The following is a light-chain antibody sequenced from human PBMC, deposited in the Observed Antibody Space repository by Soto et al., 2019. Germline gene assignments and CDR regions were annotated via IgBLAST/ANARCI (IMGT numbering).Light chain of an antibody. J-gene: IGKJ2*01. CDR2: DAS. V-gene: IGKV3-11*01. CDR3: QQRRRWPRT. Sequence: EIVLTQSPVTLSLSPGERATLSCRASQSVDFQLAWYQQKPGQAPRLLISDASNRATGIPARFSGSGSGTDFTLIISRLEPEDFAVYYCQQRRRWPRTFGQGTKLEIK. CDR1: QSVDFQ.